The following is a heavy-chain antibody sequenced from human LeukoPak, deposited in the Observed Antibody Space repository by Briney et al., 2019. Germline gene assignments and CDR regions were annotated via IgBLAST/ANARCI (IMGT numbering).Heavy chain of an antibody. D-gene: IGHD5-12*01. CDR1: GDSVSSNSAA. Sequence: SQTLSLTCAISGDSVSSNSAAWNWIRQSPSRGLEWLGRTYYRSKWYNDYAVFVKSRITINPDTAKNQFSLPLNSVPPEDTAVYYCARETGYSGYGMDVWGQGTTVTVSS. CDR2: TYYRSKWYN. CDR3: ARETGYSGYGMDV. J-gene: IGHJ6*02. V-gene: IGHV6-1*01.